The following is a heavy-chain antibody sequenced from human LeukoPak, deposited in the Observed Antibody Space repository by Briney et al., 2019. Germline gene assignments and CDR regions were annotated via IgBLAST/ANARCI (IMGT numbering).Heavy chain of an antibody. J-gene: IGHJ4*02. D-gene: IGHD6-19*01. CDR3: ARDEGSGGQFDY. CDR1: GGTFSSYA. V-gene: IGHV1-69*04. CDR2: IIPILGIA. Sequence: GASVKVSCKASGGTFSSYAISWVRQAPGQGLEWMGRIIPILGIANYAQKFQGRVTITADKSTSTAYMELSSLRSEDTAVYYCARDEGSGGQFDYWGQGTLVTVSS.